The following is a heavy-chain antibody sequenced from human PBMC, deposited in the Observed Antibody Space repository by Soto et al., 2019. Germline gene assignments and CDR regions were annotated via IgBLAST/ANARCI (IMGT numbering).Heavy chain of an antibody. CDR3: TRSLENPGGHFDWFAS. D-gene: IGHD3-16*01. J-gene: IGHJ5*01. CDR2: LNDNSRAI. Sequence: PGGSLRLSCAASGFSFNTNSMNWVRQAPGKGLEWVSSLNDNSRAIFYSDSVKGRFTVSRDNAKNSLFLQMNSLTAEDTAVYYCTRSLENPGGHFDWFASWGTGTLVTVSS. CDR1: GFSFNTNS. V-gene: IGHV3-21*01.